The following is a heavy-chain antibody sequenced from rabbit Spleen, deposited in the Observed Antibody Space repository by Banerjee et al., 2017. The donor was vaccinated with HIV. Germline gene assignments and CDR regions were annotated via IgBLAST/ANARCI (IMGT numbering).Heavy chain of an antibody. CDR2: IRTGSGST. Sequence: QSLEESGGDLVKPGASLTLTCTASGIDFSSGYYMCWVRQAPGKGLEWIGCIRTGSGSTYYANWAKGRFTISKTSSTTVTLQMTSLTAADTATYFCAADHGDYSGVQFNLWGPGTLVTVS. V-gene: IGHV1S40*01. J-gene: IGHJ4*01. CDR3: AADHGDYSGVQFNL. CDR1: GIDFSSGYY. D-gene: IGHD2-1*01.